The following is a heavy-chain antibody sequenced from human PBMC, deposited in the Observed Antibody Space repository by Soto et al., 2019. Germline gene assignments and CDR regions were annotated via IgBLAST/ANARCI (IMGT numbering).Heavy chain of an antibody. V-gene: IGHV3-7*01. D-gene: IGHD3-16*01. CDR3: ARVAYSYGWIFDY. CDR2: IKQDGSDK. Sequence: GGSLRLSCAASGFTFSSYWMSWVRQAPGKGLEWVVNIKQDGSDKYYVDSVKGRFTISRDNAKNSLYLQMNSLRAEDTAVYFCARVAYSYGWIFDYWGQGTLVTVSS. CDR1: GFTFSSYW. J-gene: IGHJ4*01.